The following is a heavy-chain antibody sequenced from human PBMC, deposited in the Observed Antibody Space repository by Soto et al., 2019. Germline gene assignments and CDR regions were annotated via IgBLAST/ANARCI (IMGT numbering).Heavy chain of an antibody. CDR1: GGSISSNY. J-gene: IGHJ4*02. CDR3: ARYRREAVAGYTLDD. CDR2: VYNSGST. Sequence: PSETLSLTCTVSGGSISSNYWTWIRQPPGKGLEWIGYVYNSGSTNYNPSLKSRVTISEDTSKSQFSLKVNSMTAADTAVYYCARYRREAVAGYTLDDWGQGILVTVSS. V-gene: IGHV4-59*01. D-gene: IGHD6-13*01.